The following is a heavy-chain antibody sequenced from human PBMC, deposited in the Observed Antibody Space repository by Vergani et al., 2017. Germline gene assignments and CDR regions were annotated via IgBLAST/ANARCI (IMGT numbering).Heavy chain of an antibody. CDR3: ARGRRTSGFGTTFYDY. V-gene: IGHV4-59*01. CDR1: GGSITSYY. Sequence: QVQLQESGPGLVKPSETLALTCTVSGGSITSYYWSWIRQPPGKGLEWIGNIYYSGSTNYDPSLKSRVTISVDTSKNQFSLELSSMTTADTAVYYCARGRRTSGFGTTFYDYWGQGTLVTGSS. CDR2: IYYSGST. J-gene: IGHJ4*02. D-gene: IGHD2-8*01.